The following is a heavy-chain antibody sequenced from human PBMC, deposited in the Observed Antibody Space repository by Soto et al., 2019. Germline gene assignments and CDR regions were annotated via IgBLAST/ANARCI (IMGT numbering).Heavy chain of an antibody. CDR3: ARLYTSGWYFDY. J-gene: IGHJ4*02. CDR2: ITRSSSPI. CDR1: GFTFSSYS. D-gene: IGHD6-19*01. V-gene: IGHV3-48*02. Sequence: LRLSCAASGFTFSSYSMNWVRQAQGKGLEWVSYITRSSSPIYYADSVKGRFTISRDNGKNSLYLQMNSLRDEDTAVYYCARLYTSGWYFDYWGQGTRVTVSS.